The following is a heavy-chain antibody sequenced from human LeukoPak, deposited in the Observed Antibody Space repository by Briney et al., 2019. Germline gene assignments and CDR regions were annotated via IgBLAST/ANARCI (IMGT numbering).Heavy chain of an antibody. J-gene: IGHJ4*02. CDR2: IYSGGST. D-gene: IGHD5-12*01. CDR3: ARELPRGYSGYDYVPLGY. Sequence: GGSLRLSCAASGFTVSSNYMSWVRQAPGKGLEWVSVIYSGGSTYYADSVKGRFTISRDNSKNTLYLQMNSLRAEDTAVYYCARELPRGYSGYDYVPLGYWGQGTLVTVSS. CDR1: GFTVSSNY. V-gene: IGHV3-53*01.